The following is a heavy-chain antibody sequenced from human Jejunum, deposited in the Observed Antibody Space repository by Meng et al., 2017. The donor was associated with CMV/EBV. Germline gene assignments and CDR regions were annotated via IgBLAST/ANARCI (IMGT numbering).Heavy chain of an antibody. V-gene: IGHV3-23*01. CDR2: ISGSGGST. CDR1: FSSYA. J-gene: IGHJ4*02. Sequence: FSSYAMSWVRQAPGKGLEWVSAISGSGGSTYYADSVKGRFTISRDNSKNTLYLQMNSLRAEDTAAYYCAKDSPYCSSTSCSNYFDYWGQGTLVTVSS. CDR3: AKDSPYCSSTSCSNYFDY. D-gene: IGHD2-2*01.